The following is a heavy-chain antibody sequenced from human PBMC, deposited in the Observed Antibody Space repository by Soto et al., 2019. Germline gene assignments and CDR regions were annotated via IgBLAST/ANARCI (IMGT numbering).Heavy chain of an antibody. D-gene: IGHD4-4*01. J-gene: IGHJ6*02. CDR3: AIDITVTTFYYYYGMDV. CDR1: GGTFSSYA. V-gene: IGHV1-69*13. Sequence: ASVKVSCKASGGTFSSYAISWVRQAPGQGLEWMGGIIPIFGTANYAQKFQGRVTITADESTSTAYMELSSLRSEDTAVYYCAIDITVTTFYYYYGMDVWGQGTTVTVSS. CDR2: IIPIFGTA.